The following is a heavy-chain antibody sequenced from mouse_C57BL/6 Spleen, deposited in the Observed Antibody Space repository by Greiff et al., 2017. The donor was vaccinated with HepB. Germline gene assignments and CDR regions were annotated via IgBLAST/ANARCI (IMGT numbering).Heavy chain of an antibody. V-gene: IGHV1-69*01. CDR3: ARGGFATVDYFDY. J-gene: IGHJ2*01. D-gene: IGHD1-1*01. CDR2: IDPSDSYT. Sequence: QVQLKQPGAELVMPGASVKLSCKASGYTFTSYWMHWVKQRPGQGLEWIGEIDPSDSYTNYNQKFKGKSTLTVDKSSSTAYMQLSSLTSEDSAVYYCARGGFATVDYFDYWGQGTTLTVSS. CDR1: GYTFTSYW.